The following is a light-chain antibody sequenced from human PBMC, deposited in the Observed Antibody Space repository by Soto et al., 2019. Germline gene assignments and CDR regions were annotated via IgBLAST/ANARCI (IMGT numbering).Light chain of an antibody. Sequence: EIVMRQSPDTLSVSPGERAALSCRASQSLSSNLAWYQQKPGQAPKLLIYGASRATGIPARFSGSGSGTEFTLTISSLRSEDFAVYYCQQYNNWPQTFGQGTKVDIK. V-gene: IGKV3-15*01. CDR2: GA. CDR1: QSLSSN. CDR3: QQYNNWPQT. J-gene: IGKJ1*01.